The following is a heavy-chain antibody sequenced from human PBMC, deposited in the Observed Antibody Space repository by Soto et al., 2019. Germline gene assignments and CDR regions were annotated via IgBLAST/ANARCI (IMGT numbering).Heavy chain of an antibody. CDR1: GDSISTSRYY. CDR2: IYYTGTT. Sequence: SETLSLTCTVSGDSISTSRYYWGWIRQPPGKGLEWIANIYYTGTTYYNPSLKSRVTISVDTSRNQFYLQLTSVTAADTAVYYCTRLGGFYQALDSWGRGVLVTVSS. D-gene: IGHD3-22*01. J-gene: IGHJ4*02. V-gene: IGHV4-39*01. CDR3: TRLGGFYQALDS.